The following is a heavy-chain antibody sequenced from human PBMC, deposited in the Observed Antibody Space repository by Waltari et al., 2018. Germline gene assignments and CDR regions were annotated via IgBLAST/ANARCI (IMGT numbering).Heavy chain of an antibody. V-gene: IGHV3-53*01. CDR1: GFPVRSNY. J-gene: IGHJ1*01. CDR2: IYSGGST. Sequence: EVQLVESGGGLIQPGGSLRLSCAASGFPVRSNYMSWVLQAPGKGLEWVSVIYSGGSTYYADSVKGRFTISRDNSKNTLYLQMNSLRAEDTAVYYCARDLSGSWSGYFQHWGQGTLVTVSS. D-gene: IGHD1-26*01. CDR3: ARDLSGSWSGYFQH.